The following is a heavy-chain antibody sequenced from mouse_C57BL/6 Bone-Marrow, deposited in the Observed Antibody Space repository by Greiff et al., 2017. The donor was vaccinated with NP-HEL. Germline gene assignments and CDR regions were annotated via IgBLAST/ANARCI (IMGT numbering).Heavy chain of an antibody. V-gene: IGHV1-81*01. J-gene: IGHJ1*03. CDR3: ARVLLLRSGYFDV. CDR1: GYTFTSYG. Sequence: VKLQESGAELARPGASVKLSCKASGYTFTSYGISWVKQRTGQGLEWIGEIYPRSGNTYYNEKFKGKATLTADKSSSTAYMELRSLTSEDAAVYFCARVLLLRSGYFDVWGTGTTVTVSS. D-gene: IGHD1-1*01. CDR2: IYPRSGNT.